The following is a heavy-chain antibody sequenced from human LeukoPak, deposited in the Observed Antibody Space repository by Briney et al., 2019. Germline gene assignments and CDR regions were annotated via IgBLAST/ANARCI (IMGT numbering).Heavy chain of an antibody. J-gene: IGHJ4*02. CDR1: GYSFTSYW. D-gene: IGHD3-10*01. CDR3: ESFHISGRSYTGLPY. Sequence: GESLKISCEGSGYSFTSYWVGCVRQMPGKGLEWGGGIYPGDSVTRDSPSFQGQVTLSPDKAPTTASLCWGGLRASGTAMCFSESFHISGRSYTGLPYWGQGTPVTVYS. V-gene: IGHV5-51*01. CDR2: IYPGDSVT.